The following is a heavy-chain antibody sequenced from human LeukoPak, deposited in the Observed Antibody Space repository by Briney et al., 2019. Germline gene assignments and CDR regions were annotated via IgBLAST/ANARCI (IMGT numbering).Heavy chain of an antibody. J-gene: IGHJ4*02. CDR3: ARDLRVVITGSFDF. V-gene: IGHV3-20*04. D-gene: IGHD3-22*01. CDR1: GFSFDDYG. Sequence: GGSLRLSCAPSGFSFDDYGLTWVRQAPGKGLEWVSGINWNGDSTDYADSVKGRFTISRDNAKNSLYLQMNSLRAEDTALYYCARDLRVVITGSFDFWGQGTLVTVSS. CDR2: INWNGDST.